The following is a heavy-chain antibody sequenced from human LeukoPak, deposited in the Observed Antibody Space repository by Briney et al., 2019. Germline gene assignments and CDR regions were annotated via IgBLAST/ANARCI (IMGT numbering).Heavy chain of an antibody. CDR3: AKTLGSYPDY. D-gene: IGHD1-26*01. Sequence: GGSLRLSCAASGFTFNDYYMSWIRQAPGKGLEWVSYISSSGSTIDYADSVKGRFTISRDNVKNSVYLQMNSLRTEDTALYYCAKTLGSYPDYWGQGTLVTVSS. V-gene: IGHV3-11*01. CDR1: GFTFNDYY. J-gene: IGHJ4*02. CDR2: ISSSGSTI.